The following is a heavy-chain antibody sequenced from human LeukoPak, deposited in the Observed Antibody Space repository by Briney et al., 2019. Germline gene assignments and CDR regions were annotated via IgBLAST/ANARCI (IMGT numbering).Heavy chain of an antibody. CDR1: GFTFSSYA. V-gene: IGHV3-23*01. J-gene: IGHJ1*01. CDR2: ISGSGGST. D-gene: IGHD2-15*01. CDR3: ARPGIIGYCNSGSCNPGGYFQH. Sequence: PGGSLRLSCAASGFTFSSYAMSWVRQAPGKGLEWVSAISGSGGSTYYAGSVKGRFTISRDNSKNTLYLQMKSLRVEDTAVYYCARPGIIGYCNSGSCNPGGYFQHWGQGTLVTVSS.